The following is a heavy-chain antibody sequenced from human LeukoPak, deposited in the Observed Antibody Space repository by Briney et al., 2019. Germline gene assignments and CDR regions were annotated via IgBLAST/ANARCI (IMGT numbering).Heavy chain of an antibody. CDR2: IYSGGST. CDR3: ARGDADTAMVFY. D-gene: IGHD5-18*01. CDR1: GFTVRSNY. J-gene: IGHJ4*02. V-gene: IGHV3-53*01. Sequence: PGGSLRLSCAASGFTVRSNYMSWVRQAPGKGLEWVSVIYSGGSTYYADSVKGRFTISRDNSKNTLYLQMNSLRAEDTAVYYCARGDADTAMVFYWGQGTLVTVSS.